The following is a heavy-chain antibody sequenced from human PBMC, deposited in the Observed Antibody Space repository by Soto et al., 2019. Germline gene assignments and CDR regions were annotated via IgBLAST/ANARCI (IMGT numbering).Heavy chain of an antibody. CDR2: INHSGST. J-gene: IGHJ6*02. Sequence: SETLSLTCAAYGGSFSGYYWSWIRQPPGKGLEWIGEINHSGSTNYNPSLKSRGTISVDTSKNQFSLKLSSVTAADTAVYYCARGAYYYGSGSYYSGLMASYYYGMDVWGQGTTVTVSS. CDR3: ARGAYYYGSGSYYSGLMASYYYGMDV. D-gene: IGHD3-10*01. CDR1: GGSFSGYY. V-gene: IGHV4-34*01.